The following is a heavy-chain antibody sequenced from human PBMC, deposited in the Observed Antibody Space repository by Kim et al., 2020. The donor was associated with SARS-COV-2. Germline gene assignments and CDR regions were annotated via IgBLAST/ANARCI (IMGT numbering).Heavy chain of an antibody. J-gene: IGHJ4*02. D-gene: IGHD4-17*01. CDR1: GGSISSGGYY. Sequence: SETLSLTCTVSGGSISSGGYYWSWIRPHPGKGLEWIGYIYYSGSTYYNPSLKSRVTISVDTSKNQFSLKLSSVTAADTAVYYCAGELGDDYGDYGFDYWGQGTLVTVSS. CDR3: AGELGDDYGDYGFDY. CDR2: IYYSGST. V-gene: IGHV4-31*03.